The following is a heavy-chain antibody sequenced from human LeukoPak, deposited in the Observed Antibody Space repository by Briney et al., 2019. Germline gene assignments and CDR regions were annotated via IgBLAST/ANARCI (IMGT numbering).Heavy chain of an antibody. Sequence: TGGSLRLSCAASGFTFSSYSMNWVRQAPGKGLEWVSSISSSSSYIYYADPVKGRFTISRDNAKNSLYLQMNSLRAEDTAVYYCARARDYYDSSGYYLYGMDVWGQGTTVTVSS. J-gene: IGHJ6*02. CDR1: GFTFSSYS. CDR2: ISSSSSYI. CDR3: ARARDYYDSSGYYLYGMDV. V-gene: IGHV3-21*01. D-gene: IGHD3-22*01.